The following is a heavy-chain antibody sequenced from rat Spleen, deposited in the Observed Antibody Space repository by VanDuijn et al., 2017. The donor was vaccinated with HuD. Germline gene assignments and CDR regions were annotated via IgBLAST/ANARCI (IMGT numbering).Heavy chain of an antibody. CDR1: GFTFNNYW. J-gene: IGHJ4*01. Sequence: EVQLVESGGGLVQPGRSLKLSCVASGFTFNNYWMTWIRQAPTKGLEWVATISYGDSSGHSSTYYRDSVKGRFTISRDNAQNTLYLQMNSLRSEDTATYYCTRGGNYALDAWGQGASVTVSS. V-gene: IGHV5-31*01. D-gene: IGHD1-10*01. CDR3: TRGGNYALDA. CDR2: ISYGDSSGHSST.